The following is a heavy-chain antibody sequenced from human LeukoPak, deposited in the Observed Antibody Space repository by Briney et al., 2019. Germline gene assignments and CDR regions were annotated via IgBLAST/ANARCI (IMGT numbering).Heavy chain of an antibody. CDR2: INPNSGGT. V-gene: IGHV1-2*02. CDR1: GYTFTDYY. J-gene: IGHJ4*02. D-gene: IGHD3-22*01. Sequence: ASVKVSCKASGYTFTDYYMHWVRQAPGQGLEWMGWINPNSGGTNYAQKFQGRVTMTRDTSISTAHMELSRLRSDDTAVYYCARGHYYSDGRYPLHYWGQGTLVTVSS. CDR3: ARGHYYSDGRYPLHY.